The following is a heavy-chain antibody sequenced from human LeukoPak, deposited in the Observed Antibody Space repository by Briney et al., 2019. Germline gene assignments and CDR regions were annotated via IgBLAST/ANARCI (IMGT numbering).Heavy chain of an antibody. V-gene: IGHV4-59*01. D-gene: IGHD3-22*01. CDR1: GGSISPKY. J-gene: IGHJ3*02. CDR2: IFYVGST. CDR3: ARDYYDSRGEAFDI. Sequence: SETLSLTCTVSGGSISPKYWSWLRQPPGKGLEWIGYIFYVGSTNYNPSLKSRVTISVDTSKNQFSLKLNSVTAADTAVYYCARDYYDSRGEAFDIWGQGTMVTVSS.